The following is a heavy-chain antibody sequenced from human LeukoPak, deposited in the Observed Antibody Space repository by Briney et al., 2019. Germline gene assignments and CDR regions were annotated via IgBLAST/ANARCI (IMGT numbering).Heavy chain of an antibody. V-gene: IGHV3-23*01. Sequence: GGSLRLSCAASGFTFSSYAMSWVRQAPGKGLEWVSAISGSGGSTYYADSVKGQFTISRDNSKNALYLQMNSLRAEDTAVYYCARGVVPAAMYAFDIWGQGTMVTVSS. CDR1: GFTFSSYA. CDR2: ISGSGGST. J-gene: IGHJ3*02. D-gene: IGHD2-2*01. CDR3: ARGVVPAAMYAFDI.